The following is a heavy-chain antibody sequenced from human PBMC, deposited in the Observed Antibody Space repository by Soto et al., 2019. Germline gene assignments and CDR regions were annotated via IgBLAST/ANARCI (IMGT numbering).Heavy chain of an antibody. CDR1: GFTFSTYA. D-gene: IGHD3-10*01. V-gene: IGHV3-23*01. Sequence: GGSLRLSCAASGFTFSTYAMSWVRQAPGKGLEWVSTISDNGDRTYYAASVKGRFTISRDNSKNTLYLLMNSLSAEDTALYYCAKVHGSGTYYNCHDYWGQRTLCTVSP. CDR2: ISDNGDRT. J-gene: IGHJ4*02. CDR3: AKVHGSGTYYNCHDY.